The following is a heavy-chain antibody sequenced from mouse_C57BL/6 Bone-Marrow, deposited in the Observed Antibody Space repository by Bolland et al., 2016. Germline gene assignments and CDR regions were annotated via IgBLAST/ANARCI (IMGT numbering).Heavy chain of an antibody. J-gene: IGHJ3*01. V-gene: IGHV5-2*01. D-gene: IGHD4-1*01. CDR3: ASGNWEDY. Sequence: AINSDGGSTYYPDTMERRFIISRDNTKKTLYLQMSSLRSEDTALYYCASGNWEDYWGQWTLV. CDR2: INSDGGST.